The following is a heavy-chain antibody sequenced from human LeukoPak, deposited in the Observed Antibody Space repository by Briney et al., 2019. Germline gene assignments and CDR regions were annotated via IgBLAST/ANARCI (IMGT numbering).Heavy chain of an antibody. CDR3: ARDDGGDFNDAFDV. V-gene: IGHV3-30*04. J-gene: IGHJ3*01. CDR1: GFTFSSYA. Sequence: QPGGSLRLSCAASGFTFSSYAMHWVRQAPGKGLEWVAVISYGGSNKYYADSVKGRFTISRDNSKNTLYLQMNSLRAEDTAVYYCARDDGGDFNDAFDVWGQGTMVAV. CDR2: ISYGGSNK. D-gene: IGHD2-21*02.